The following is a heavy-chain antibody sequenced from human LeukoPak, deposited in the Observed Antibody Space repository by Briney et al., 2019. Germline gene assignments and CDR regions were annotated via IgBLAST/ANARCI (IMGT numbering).Heavy chain of an antibody. D-gene: IGHD3-10*01. CDR2: IYSGGST. CDR1: GFTVSSNY. J-gene: IGHJ4*02. Sequence: PGGSLRLSCAASGFTVSSNYMSWVRQAPGKGLEWVSVIYSGGSTYYADSVKGRFTISRDNSKNTLYLQMNSPRAEDTAVYYCAREWFGESHFDYWGQGTLVTVSS. V-gene: IGHV3-66*01. CDR3: AREWFGESHFDY.